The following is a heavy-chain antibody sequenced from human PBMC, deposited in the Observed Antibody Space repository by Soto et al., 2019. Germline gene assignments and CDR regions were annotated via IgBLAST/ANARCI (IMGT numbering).Heavy chain of an antibody. Sequence: SETLSLTCTVSGASISVHSYYWTWIRQPPGKGLEWIGSSYYSGTTYFNPSLKSRATISVDTSKNQFSLRLTSVTTADTAIYYCTTRYNSNDNYFDNWGQG. J-gene: IGHJ4*02. CDR1: GASISVHSYY. CDR2: SYYSGTT. V-gene: IGHV4-39*01. CDR3: TTRYNSNDNYFDN. D-gene: IGHD1-20*01.